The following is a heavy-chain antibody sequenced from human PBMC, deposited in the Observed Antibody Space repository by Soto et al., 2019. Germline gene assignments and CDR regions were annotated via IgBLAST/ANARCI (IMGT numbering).Heavy chain of an antibody. CDR2: ISYDGSSK. CDR1: GFTFSSYA. J-gene: IGHJ6*02. V-gene: IGHV3-30-3*01. Sequence: QVQLVESGGGVVQPGRSLRLSCAASGFTFSSYAMHWVRQAPGKGLEWVAVISYDGSSKYYADSVKGRFTISRDNSRDTIYLQMNSLRAEDTAVYYCARDRYSYYDGVLAGMDVWGQGTTVTVSS. D-gene: IGHD5-12*01. CDR3: ARDRYSYYDGVLAGMDV.